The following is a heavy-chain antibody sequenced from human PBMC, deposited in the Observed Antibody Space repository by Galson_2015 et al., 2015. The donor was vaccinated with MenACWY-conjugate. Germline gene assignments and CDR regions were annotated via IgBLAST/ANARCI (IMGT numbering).Heavy chain of an antibody. Sequence: SLRLSCAVSGFTFRNYWMTWVRQAPGKGLECVSRICAGGISIMYGDSVRGRFTISRDDAENTLYLQMDSLRADDTAVYFCERGSSGWRGMDIWGQGTTVTVSS. CDR3: ERGSSGWRGMDI. D-gene: IGHD6-19*01. J-gene: IGHJ6*02. CDR2: ICAGGISI. CDR1: GFTFRNYW. V-gene: IGHV3-74*03.